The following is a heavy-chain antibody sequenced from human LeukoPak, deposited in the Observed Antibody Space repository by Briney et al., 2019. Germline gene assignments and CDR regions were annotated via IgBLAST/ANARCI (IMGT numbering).Heavy chain of an antibody. CDR1: GGSISSSSYY. J-gene: IGHJ5*02. CDR3: ARGGRGFDP. V-gene: IGHV4-61*02. Sequence: SETLSLTCTVSGGSISSSSYYWTWVRQPAGKGLEWIGRIYSSGSTSYNPSLKSRVTISVDTSKNQFSLELNSVTASDTAVYYCARGGRGFDPWGQGTLVTVSS. CDR2: IYSSGST.